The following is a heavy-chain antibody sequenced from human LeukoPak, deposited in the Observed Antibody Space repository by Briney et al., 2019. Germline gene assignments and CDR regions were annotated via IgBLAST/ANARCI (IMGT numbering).Heavy chain of an antibody. CDR2: IYYSGNT. CDR3: ARVSGITMIVVLQSDAFDI. J-gene: IGHJ3*02. V-gene: IGHV4-30-4*07. Sequence: SETLSLTCAVSGGSISSGVYSWSWIRQPPGKGLEWIGYIYYSGNTYYNPSLKSRVTISVDTSKNQFSLKLSSVTAADTAVYYCARVSGITMIVVLQSDAFDIWGQGTMVTVSS. D-gene: IGHD3-22*01. CDR1: GGSISSGVYS.